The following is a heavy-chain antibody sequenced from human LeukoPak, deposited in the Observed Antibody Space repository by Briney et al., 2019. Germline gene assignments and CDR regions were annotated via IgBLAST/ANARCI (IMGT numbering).Heavy chain of an antibody. Sequence: NSGGSLRLSCAASGFTFSSYEMNWVRQAPGKGLEWVSSISSSSSYIYYADSVKGRFTISRDNAKNSLYLQMNSLRAEDTAVYYCARDGDSGFDYWGQGTLVTVSS. V-gene: IGHV3-21*01. CDR3: ARDGDSGFDY. D-gene: IGHD1-26*01. CDR2: ISSSSSYI. CDR1: GFTFSSYE. J-gene: IGHJ4*02.